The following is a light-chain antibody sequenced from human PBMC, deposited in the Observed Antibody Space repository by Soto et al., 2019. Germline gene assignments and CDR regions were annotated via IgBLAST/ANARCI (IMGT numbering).Light chain of an antibody. CDR3: QAYDYSLTASV. Sequence: QSVLTQPPSVSGSPGQRVTLSCTGNTSNLGAGYDVHWYQQLPGAAPKLVIFGNRNRPSGVPERFSGSKSGTSASLAITGLQAEDEADYYCQAYDYSLTASVFGGGTKVTVL. CDR1: TSNLGAGYD. J-gene: IGLJ3*02. V-gene: IGLV1-40*01. CDR2: GNR.